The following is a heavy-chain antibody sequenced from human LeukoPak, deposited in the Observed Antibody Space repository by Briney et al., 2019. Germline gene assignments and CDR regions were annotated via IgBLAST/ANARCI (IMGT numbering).Heavy chain of an antibody. CDR3: AREFYDFDY. CDR1: GGSISSSGYY. D-gene: IGHD5/OR15-5a*01. Sequence: SETLSLTCTVSGGSISSSGYYWGWIRQPPGKGLEWIGSIYYSGSTYYNPSLKSRVTISVDTSKNQFSLKLSSVTAADTAVYYCAREFYDFDYWGQGTLVTVSS. V-gene: IGHV4-39*07. CDR2: IYYSGST. J-gene: IGHJ4*02.